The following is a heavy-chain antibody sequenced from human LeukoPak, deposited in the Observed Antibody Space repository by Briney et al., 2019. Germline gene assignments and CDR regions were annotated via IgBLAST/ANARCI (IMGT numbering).Heavy chain of an antibody. V-gene: IGHV3-23*01. J-gene: IGHJ6*02. CDR1: GFSLYDYA. Sequence: GGSLTLSCAGSGFSLYDYAMSWVRQAPGKGLEWVSDIRATSGIRYYADSVKGRFTISRDNSKNTLFLQMNRLRADDTAVYFCARDSNFYDSLTLSAMDVWGQGTTVTVSS. CDR3: ARDSNFYDSLTLSAMDV. D-gene: IGHD3-3*01. CDR2: IRATSGIR.